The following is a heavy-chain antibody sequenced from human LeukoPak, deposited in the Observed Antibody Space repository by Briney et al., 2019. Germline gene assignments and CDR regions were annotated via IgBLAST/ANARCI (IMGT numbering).Heavy chain of an antibody. V-gene: IGHV3-48*01. D-gene: IGHD1-1*01. J-gene: IGHJ4*02. Sequence: GGSLRLSCTASGLPFIEYSMNWVRQVPGKGLEWIAYIGIDSGNTKYADSVRGRFTISADKTKNSLYLQMNSLRVDDTAVYYCARDHNYAFDNWGQGTLASVAS. CDR1: GLPFIEYS. CDR3: ARDHNYAFDN. CDR2: IGIDSGNT.